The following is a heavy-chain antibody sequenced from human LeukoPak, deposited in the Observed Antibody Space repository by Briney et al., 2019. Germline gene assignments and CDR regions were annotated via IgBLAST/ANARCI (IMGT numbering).Heavy chain of an antibody. CDR2: INAGNGNT. CDR3: ARELYYYGSGFHNWFDP. V-gene: IGHV1-3*03. Sequence: ASVKVSCKASGYTFTSYAMHWVRQAPGQRLEWMGWINAGNGNTKYSQESQGRVTITRDTSASTACMELSSLRSEDMAVYYCARELYYYGSGFHNWFDPWGQGTLVTVSS. D-gene: IGHD3-10*01. CDR1: GYTFTSYA. J-gene: IGHJ5*02.